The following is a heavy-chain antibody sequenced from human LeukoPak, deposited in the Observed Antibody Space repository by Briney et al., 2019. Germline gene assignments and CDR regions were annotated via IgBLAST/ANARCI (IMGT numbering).Heavy chain of an antibody. Sequence: GGSLGLSCAASGFTFSSYGIQWVRQAPGKGLEWVAVISYDGSNKYYADSVKGRFTISRDNSKNTLYLQMNSLRAEDTAVYYCAKEQGRFWSGYYTYEAFDIWGQGTMVTVSS. CDR2: ISYDGSNK. D-gene: IGHD3-3*01. CDR1: GFTFSSYG. V-gene: IGHV3-30*18. CDR3: AKEQGRFWSGYYTYEAFDI. J-gene: IGHJ3*02.